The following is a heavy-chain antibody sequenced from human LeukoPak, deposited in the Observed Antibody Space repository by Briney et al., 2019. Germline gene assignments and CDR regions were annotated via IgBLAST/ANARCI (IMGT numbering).Heavy chain of an antibody. CDR2: IYYSGST. J-gene: IGHJ6*02. Sequence: PSETLSLTCTVSGDSISSGGYYWSWIRQHPGKGLEWIGYIYYSGSTFYNPSLKSRVIISADTSKNQFSLKLSSVTAADTAVYYCASGPTTYDILTGYFYYGMDVWGQGTTVTVSS. V-gene: IGHV4-31*03. CDR3: ASGPTTYDILTGYFYYGMDV. D-gene: IGHD3-9*01. CDR1: GDSISSGGYY.